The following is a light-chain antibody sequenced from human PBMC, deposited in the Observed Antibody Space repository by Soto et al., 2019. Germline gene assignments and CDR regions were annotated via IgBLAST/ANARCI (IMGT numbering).Light chain of an antibody. CDR2: DDA. Sequence: SSELPQPPSVSVAPGQTARITCGGEKVENKNVHWYQQKAGQAPVLVVFDDADRPSGIPDRFSGSYSGNTATLTISRVEAGDEADYYCLVWESSSVQYVFGNGTKGTVL. CDR3: LVWESSSVQYV. J-gene: IGLJ1*01. V-gene: IGLV3-21*02. CDR1: KVENKN.